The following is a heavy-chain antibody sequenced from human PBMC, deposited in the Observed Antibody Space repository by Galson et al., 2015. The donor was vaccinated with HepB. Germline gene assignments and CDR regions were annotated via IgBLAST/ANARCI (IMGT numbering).Heavy chain of an antibody. CDR2: ITGTGVTT. J-gene: IGHJ3*01. Sequence: SLRLSCAASGFSFRAYAMSWVRQAPGKGLEWISYITGTGVTTYYADSVRGRFTISRDNSQNTLYLQIDSLRAEDTALYFCAKDHLLGNYFTRAFDVRGRGTMVTVSS. D-gene: IGHD1-26*01. CDR1: GFSFRAYA. CDR3: AKDHLLGNYFTRAFDV. V-gene: IGHV3-23*01.